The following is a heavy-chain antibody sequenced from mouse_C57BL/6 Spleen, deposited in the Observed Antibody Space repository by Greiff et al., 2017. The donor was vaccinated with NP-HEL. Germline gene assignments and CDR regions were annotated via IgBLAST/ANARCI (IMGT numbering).Heavy chain of an antibody. V-gene: IGHV5-9*01. J-gene: IGHJ4*01. CDR1: GFTFSSYT. D-gene: IGHD1-1*01. CDR2: ISGGGGNT. Sequence: EVKLVESGGGLVKPGGSLKLSCAASGFTFSSYTMSWVRQTPEKRLEWVATISGGGGNTYYPDSVKGRFTISRDNAKNTLYLQMSSLRSEDTALYYCARYYYGSSRGYAMDYWGQGTSVTVSS. CDR3: ARYYYGSSRGYAMDY.